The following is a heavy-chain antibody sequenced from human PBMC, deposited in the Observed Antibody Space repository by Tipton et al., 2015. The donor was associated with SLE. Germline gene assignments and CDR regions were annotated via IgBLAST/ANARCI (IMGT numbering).Heavy chain of an antibody. CDR3: VRLELPATKADY. CDR1: GGSINIYY. CDR2: ISTTGST. Sequence: TLSLTCTVSGGSINIYYWSWIRQPAGKGLEWIGRISTTGSTHYNPSLKSRLTLSIDTSKNQFSLKLSSVTAADTAVYYCVRLELPATKADYWGPGTLVTVSS. J-gene: IGHJ4*02. V-gene: IGHV4-4*07. D-gene: IGHD5-24*01.